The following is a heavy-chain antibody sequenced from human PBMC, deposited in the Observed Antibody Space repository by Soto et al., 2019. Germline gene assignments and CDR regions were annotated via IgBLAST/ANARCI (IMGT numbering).Heavy chain of an antibody. CDR2: IIPIFGTA. J-gene: IGHJ4*02. V-gene: IGHV1-69*01. Sequence: QVQLVQPGAEVKKPGSSGKVSCKASGGTFSSYAISWVRQAPGQGLEWMGGIIPIFGTANYAQKSQGRVTITADESTSTAYMELSSLRSEDTAVYYCARSGIAAARTQIHYYFDYWGQGTLVTVSS. D-gene: IGHD6-13*01. CDR3: ARSGIAAARTQIHYYFDY. CDR1: GGTFSSYA.